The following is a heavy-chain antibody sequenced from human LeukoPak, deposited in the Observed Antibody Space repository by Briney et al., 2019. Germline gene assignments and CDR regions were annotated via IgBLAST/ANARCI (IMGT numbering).Heavy chain of an antibody. D-gene: IGHD3-22*01. CDR1: GGSISSGDYY. Sequence: SETLSLTCTVSGGSISSGDYYWSWIRQPPGKGLEWIGYIYYSGSTYYSPSLKSRVTISVDTSKNQFSLKLSSVTAADTAVYYCARVLGYDSSGYYSSEYFQRWGQGTLVTVSS. CDR3: ARVLGYDSSGYYSSEYFQR. CDR2: IYYSGST. J-gene: IGHJ1*01. V-gene: IGHV4-30-4*01.